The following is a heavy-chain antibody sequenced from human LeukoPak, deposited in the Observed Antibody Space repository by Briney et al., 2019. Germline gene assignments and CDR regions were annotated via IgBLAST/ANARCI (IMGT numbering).Heavy chain of an antibody. D-gene: IGHD2-2*01. CDR1: GGTFSSYA. V-gene: IGHV1-69*05. CDR3: ARAMGNIVVVAAATYYYYYYMDV. Sequence: SVKLSCKASGGTFSSYAISCVRQAPGQGLEWMGGIIPIFVTENYAQKFQGRVTITTDEPTSTAYMELSSLRSEDTAVYYCARAMGNIVVVAAATYYYYYYMDVWGKGTTVTVSS. CDR2: IIPIFVTE. J-gene: IGHJ6*03.